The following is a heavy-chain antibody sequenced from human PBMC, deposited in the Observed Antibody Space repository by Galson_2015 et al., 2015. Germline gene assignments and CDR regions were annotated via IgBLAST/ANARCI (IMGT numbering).Heavy chain of an antibody. J-gene: IGHJ4*02. Sequence: SLRLSCAASGFTFDDSAIHWLRHAPGKGLEWVSGISWNSDVIVYADSVKGRFTISRDNAKNSQYLEMNSLRVEDTALYYCAKSGCRSTRGYVNKWGQGTRVTVSS. CDR2: ISWNSDVI. D-gene: IGHD2-2*01. CDR3: AKSGCRSTRGYVNK. CDR1: GFTFDDSA. V-gene: IGHV3-9*01.